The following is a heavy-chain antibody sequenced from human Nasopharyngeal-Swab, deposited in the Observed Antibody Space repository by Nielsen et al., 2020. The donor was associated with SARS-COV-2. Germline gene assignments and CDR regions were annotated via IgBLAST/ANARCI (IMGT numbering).Heavy chain of an antibody. CDR2: IDPSDSYS. Sequence: KVSCKGSGYSFSSYWISWVRQMPGKGLEWMGIIDPSDSYSNYSPSFQGHVTISVDKSLSTAFLQWSSLKASDTAVYYCARRSFYYGSETVRGMDVWGQGTTVTVSS. CDR1: GYSFSSYW. D-gene: IGHD3-10*01. J-gene: IGHJ6*02. V-gene: IGHV5-10-1*01. CDR3: ARRSFYYGSETVRGMDV.